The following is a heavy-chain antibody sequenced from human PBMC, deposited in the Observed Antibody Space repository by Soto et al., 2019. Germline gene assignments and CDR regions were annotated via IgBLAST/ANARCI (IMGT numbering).Heavy chain of an antibody. CDR3: ARDGEEDIYGNFDD. V-gene: IGHV3-21*01. D-gene: IGHD5-18*01. J-gene: IGHJ4*02. CDR1: GFTFSSYS. Sequence: EVQLVESGGGLVKPGGSLRLSCAASGFTFSSYSMNWVRQAPGKGLEWVSSISSSSSYIYYADSVKGRFTISRDNSKNSMYLQMNSLRAEDTDVYYCARDGEEDIYGNFDDWGQGTLVTVSS. CDR2: ISSSSSYI.